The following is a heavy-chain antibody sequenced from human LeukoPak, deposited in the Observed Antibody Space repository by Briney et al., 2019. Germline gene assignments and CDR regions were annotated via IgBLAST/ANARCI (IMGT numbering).Heavy chain of an antibody. CDR1: GGTFSSYA. CDR3: AKDLHYYVAMDV. Sequence: SVKVSCKASGGTFSSYAISWVRQAPGQGLEWMGGIIPIFGTANYAQKFQGRVTITADESTSTAYMELSSLRSEDTAVYYCAKDLHYYVAMDVWGQGTTVTVSS. J-gene: IGHJ6*02. D-gene: IGHD3-10*02. CDR2: IIPIFGTA. V-gene: IGHV1-69*13.